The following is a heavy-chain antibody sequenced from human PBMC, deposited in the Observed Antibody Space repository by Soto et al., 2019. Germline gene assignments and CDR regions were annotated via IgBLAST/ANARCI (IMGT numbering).Heavy chain of an antibody. CDR2: ISGSGGST. Sequence: PGGSLRLSCAASGFTFSSYAMSWVRQAPGKGLEWVSAISGSGGSTYYADSVKGRFTISRDNSKNTLYLQMNSLRAEDTAVYYCAKGHYYGSGSSWYMDVWGKGTTVTVSS. D-gene: IGHD3-10*01. CDR3: AKGHYYGSGSSWYMDV. CDR1: GFTFSSYA. J-gene: IGHJ6*03. V-gene: IGHV3-23*01.